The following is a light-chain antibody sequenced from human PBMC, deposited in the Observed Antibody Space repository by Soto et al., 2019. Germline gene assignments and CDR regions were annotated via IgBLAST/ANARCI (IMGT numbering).Light chain of an antibody. CDR3: QQFNSYPIT. Sequence: AIQVTQSPSSLSASGGDRVTITCRASQAIRGALAWYQQKPGKAPKLLIYDVSTLESGVPSRFSGSGSGTEFTLTISSLQPEDFGTYYCQQFNSYPITFGHGTRLEI. CDR1: QAIRGA. CDR2: DVS. V-gene: IGKV1-13*02. J-gene: IGKJ5*01.